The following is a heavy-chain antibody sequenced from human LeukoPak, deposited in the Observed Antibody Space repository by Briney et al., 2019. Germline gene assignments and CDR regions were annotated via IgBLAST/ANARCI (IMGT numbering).Heavy chain of an antibody. V-gene: IGHV3-48*02. D-gene: IGHD1-26*01. CDR3: ARSAGGSYYDWFDP. CDR2: ISSTSSTI. Sequence: GGSLRLSCAASGFTFSSYSMNWVRQAPGKGLEWLSYISSTSSTIYYADSVKGRFITSRDNAKNSLYLQMNSLRDEDTAVYYCARSAGGSYYDWFDPWGRGTLVTVSS. CDR1: GFTFSSYS. J-gene: IGHJ5*02.